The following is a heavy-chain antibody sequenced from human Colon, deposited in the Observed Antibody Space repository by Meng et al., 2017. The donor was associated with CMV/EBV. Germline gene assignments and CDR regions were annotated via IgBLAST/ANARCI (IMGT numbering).Heavy chain of an antibody. J-gene: IGHJ4*02. Sequence: GESLKISCVASGFTFSSNSMNWVRQAPGKGLEWISYISSSGSTIYYADSVRGRFTVSRDNAKNSLSLQMKSLRAEDTAVYSCATGVTAAGNNYWGQGTLVTVSS. D-gene: IGHD6-13*01. CDR2: ISSSGSTI. CDR3: ATGVTAAGNNY. CDR1: GFTFSSNS. V-gene: IGHV3-48*04.